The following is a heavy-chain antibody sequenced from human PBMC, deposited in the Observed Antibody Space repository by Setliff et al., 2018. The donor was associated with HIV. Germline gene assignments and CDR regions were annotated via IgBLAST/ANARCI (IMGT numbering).Heavy chain of an antibody. D-gene: IGHD1-20*01. J-gene: IGHJ6*03. V-gene: IGHV5-51*01. CDR2: IYPGDSDT. CDR3: ARHITGISFFSYMDV. Sequence: PGESLKISCKGSGYNFTSNWIGWVRQMPGKGLEWMGIIYPGDSDTRYSPSLQGQVTISADKSISTAYLQWSSLKASDTAMYYCARHITGISFFSYMDVWGTGTTVTVSS. CDR1: GYNFTSNW.